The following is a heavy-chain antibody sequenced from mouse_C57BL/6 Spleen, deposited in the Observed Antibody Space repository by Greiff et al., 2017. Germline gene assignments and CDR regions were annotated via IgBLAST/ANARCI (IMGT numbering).Heavy chain of an antibody. Sequence: EVMLVESEGGLVQPGSSMKLSCTASGFTFSDYYMAWVRQVPEKGLEWVANINYDGSSTYYLDSLKSRFIISRDNAKNILYLQMSSLKSEDTATYYCARDIDGYWAYWGQGTLVTVSA. CDR1: GFTFSDYY. D-gene: IGHD2-3*01. V-gene: IGHV5-16*01. CDR2: INYDGSST. J-gene: IGHJ3*01. CDR3: ARDIDGYWAY.